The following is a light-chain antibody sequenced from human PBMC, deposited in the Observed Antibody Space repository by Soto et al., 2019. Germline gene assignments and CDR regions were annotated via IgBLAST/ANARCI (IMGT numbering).Light chain of an antibody. CDR1: QSLSNR. J-gene: IGKJ1*01. V-gene: IGKV1-5*01. CDR3: QYYSAVWA. CDR2: DAS. Sequence: DIQMTHSPSTLSASVGDRVTITCRASQSLSNRLAWYQQKPGKAPKVLIYDASTLESGVPSRFSGSGSGTDFILTISRLQPDDFATYYCQYYSAVWAFGQGTKVDI.